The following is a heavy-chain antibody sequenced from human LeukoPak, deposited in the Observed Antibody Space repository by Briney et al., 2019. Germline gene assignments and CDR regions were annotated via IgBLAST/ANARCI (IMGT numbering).Heavy chain of an antibody. CDR2: IYYSGST. V-gene: IGHV4-39*07. CDR1: GGSISSSSYY. Sequence: SETLSLTCTVSGGSISSSSYYWGWIRQPPGKGLEWIGSIYYSGSTYYNPSLKSRVTISVDTSKNQFSLKLSSVTAADTAVYYCARVYYDFWSGYPSNIDYWGQGTLVTVPS. D-gene: IGHD3-3*01. CDR3: ARVYYDFWSGYPSNIDY. J-gene: IGHJ4*02.